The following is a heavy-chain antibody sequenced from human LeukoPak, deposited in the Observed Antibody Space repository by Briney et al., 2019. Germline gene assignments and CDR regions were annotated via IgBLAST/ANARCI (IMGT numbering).Heavy chain of an antibody. D-gene: IGHD1-1*01. CDR3: ARDLRRTTGTTSLGGY. CDR1: GFTFSSYS. J-gene: IGHJ4*02. CDR2: ISSSSSYI. V-gene: IGHV3-21*01. Sequence: GGSLRLSCAASGFTFSSYSMNWVRQAPGKGLEWVSSISSSSSYIYYTDSVKGRFTISRDNAKNSLYLQMNSLRGEDTAVYYCARDLRRTTGTTSLGGYWGQGTLVTVSS.